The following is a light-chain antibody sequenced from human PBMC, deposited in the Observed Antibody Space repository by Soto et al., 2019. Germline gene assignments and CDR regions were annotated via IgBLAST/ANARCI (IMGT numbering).Light chain of an antibody. J-gene: IGKJ4*01. V-gene: IGKV1-39*01. Sequence: DIQMTQSPSSLSASVGDRLTFTCGASQSISTYLNWYETKPGKAPNLLIYGASNLQSGVPSRFSGGGSGTDFTLTISSLRPEDVGTDDCQQSYTSPVTFGGGTKVDIK. CDR1: QSISTY. CDR3: QQSYTSPVT. CDR2: GAS.